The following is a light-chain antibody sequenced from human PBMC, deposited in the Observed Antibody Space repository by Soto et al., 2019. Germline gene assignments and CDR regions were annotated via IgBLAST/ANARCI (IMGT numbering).Light chain of an antibody. CDR3: QQYGSSPRT. CDR2: GAS. Sequence: EIVLTHSPDTLSLFPGERATLSCRASQSISSSYLAWYQQKPGQAPRLLIYGASSRATGIPDRFSGSGSGTDFTLTISRLEPEDFAVYYCQQYGSSPRTFGQGTKVDIK. J-gene: IGKJ1*01. CDR1: QSISSSY. V-gene: IGKV3-20*01.